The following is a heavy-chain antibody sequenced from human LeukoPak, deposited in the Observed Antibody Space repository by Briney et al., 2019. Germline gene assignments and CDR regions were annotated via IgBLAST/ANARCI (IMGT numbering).Heavy chain of an antibody. V-gene: IGHV2-70*11. CDR2: IDWDDDK. Sequence: SGPTLVNPTQTLTLTCTFSGFSLSTSGMCESWIRQPPGKAVEWLARIDWDDDKYYSTSLKTRLTISKDTSKNQVVLTMTNMDPVDTATYYCARIVLSYYDSSGYYYDYWGQGTLVTVSS. CDR3: ARIVLSYYDSSGYYYDY. D-gene: IGHD3-22*01. CDR1: GFSLSTSGMC. J-gene: IGHJ4*02.